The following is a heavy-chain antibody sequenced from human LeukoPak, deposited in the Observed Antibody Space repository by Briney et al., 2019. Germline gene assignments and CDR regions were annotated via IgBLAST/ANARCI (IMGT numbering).Heavy chain of an antibody. CDR2: MNPNSGNT. CDR1: GYTFTSYD. Sequence: GASVKVSCKASGYTFTSYDINWVRQATGQGLEWMGWMNPNSGNTGYAQKFQGRVTMTRNTSISTAYMELSSLRSGDTAVYYCARGRSGTDYYYYGMDVWGQGTTVTVSS. CDR3: ARGRSGTDYYYYGMDV. J-gene: IGHJ6*02. D-gene: IGHD1-1*01. V-gene: IGHV1-8*01.